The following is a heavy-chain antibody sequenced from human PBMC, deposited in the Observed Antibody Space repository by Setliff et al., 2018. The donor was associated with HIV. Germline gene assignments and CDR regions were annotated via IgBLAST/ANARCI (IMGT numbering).Heavy chain of an antibody. CDR2: MHGSGLT. Sequence: PSETLSLTCSVSGYSISRNYYWGWIRQSPGKGLEWIASMHGSGLTRYNPSLKSRVTMSLDTSKEEFSLQLSSVTAADTAVYYCARAVNLTFDIWGQGSMVTVSS. CDR1: GYSISRNYY. CDR3: ARAVNLTFDI. J-gene: IGHJ3*02. V-gene: IGHV4-38-2*02.